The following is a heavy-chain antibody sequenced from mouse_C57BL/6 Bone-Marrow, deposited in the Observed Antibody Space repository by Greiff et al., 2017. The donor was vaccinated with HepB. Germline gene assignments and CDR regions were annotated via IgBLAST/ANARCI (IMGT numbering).Heavy chain of an antibody. CDR3: ARDKYFDV. J-gene: IGHJ1*03. CDR1: GFTFSDYY. CDR2: INYDGIST. V-gene: IGHV5-16*01. Sequence: EVQVVESEGGLVQPGSSMKLSCTASGFTFSDYYMAWVRQVPEKGLEWVANINYDGISTYYLDSLKSRFIISRDNAKNILYLQMSSLKSDDTATYYCARDKYFDVWGTGTTVTVSS.